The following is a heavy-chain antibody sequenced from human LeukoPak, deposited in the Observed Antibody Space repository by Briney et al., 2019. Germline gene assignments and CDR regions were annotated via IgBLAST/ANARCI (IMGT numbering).Heavy chain of an antibody. CDR3: ARDVGWLRSFDY. D-gene: IGHD5-12*01. CDR2: TSFDESTK. V-gene: IGHV3-30-3*01. J-gene: IGHJ4*02. CDR1: GFTFSSYA. Sequence: GGSLRLSCAASGFTFSSYAMSWVRQAPGKGLEWVAVTSFDESTKYYADSVKGRFTISRDNSKNTLYLQMNSLNPEDTAVYYCARDVGWLRSFDYWGQGTLVTVSS.